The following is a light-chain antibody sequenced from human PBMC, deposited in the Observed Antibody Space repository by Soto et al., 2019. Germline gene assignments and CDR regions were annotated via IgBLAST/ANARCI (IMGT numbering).Light chain of an antibody. CDR1: QSVTSN. V-gene: IGKV3-15*01. CDR2: GAS. J-gene: IGKJ1*01. CDR3: QQYNIWIRT. Sequence: EIVITQSPATLSVSPGGRATLSCRASQSVTSNLAWYQQTPGQAPRLLIFGASTRATGIPARCSGSGSGTDFTLTISSLQSEDFEVYDCQQYNIWIRTFGPGTKVDNK.